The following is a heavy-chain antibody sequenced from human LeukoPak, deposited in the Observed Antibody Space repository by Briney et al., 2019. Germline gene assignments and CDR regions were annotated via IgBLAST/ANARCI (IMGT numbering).Heavy chain of an antibody. D-gene: IGHD5-24*01. CDR3: AGAPSRDGYNHFDY. CDR1: GGTFSSYA. J-gene: IGHJ4*02. V-gene: IGHV1-69*13. Sequence: SVKVSCKASGGTFSSYAISWVRQAPGQGLEWMGGIIPIFGTANYAQKFQGRVTITADESTSTAYMELSSLRSEETAVYYCAGAPSRDGYNHFDYWGQGTLVTVSS. CDR2: IIPIFGTA.